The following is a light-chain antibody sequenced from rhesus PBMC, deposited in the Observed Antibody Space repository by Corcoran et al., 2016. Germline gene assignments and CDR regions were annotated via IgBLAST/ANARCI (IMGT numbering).Light chain of an antibody. J-gene: IGKJ4*01. CDR3: QHGYGTPLT. Sequence: DIQMTQSPSSLSASVGDRVTITCRASENVNNYLNWYQQKPGKAPKLLTYKASNLQSGVPSRFIGSGSGTDYTFTISSLQPEDVATYYCQHGYGTPLTFGGGTKVEIK. CDR1: ENVNNY. CDR2: KAS. V-gene: IGKV1-74*01.